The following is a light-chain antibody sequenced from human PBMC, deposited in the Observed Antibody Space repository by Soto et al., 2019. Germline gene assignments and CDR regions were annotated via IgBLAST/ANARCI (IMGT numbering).Light chain of an antibody. Sequence: DIQLTLSPSTVSASVGDRASITGRASQSISRWLAWNQQKPGKAPKLLIYKASTLQSGVPSRFGGSGSGTEFTLTISSLQPDDFATYYCQQSYSTPYTFGQRTKVDIK. CDR2: KAS. J-gene: IGKJ2*01. CDR1: QSISRW. V-gene: IGKV1-5*03. CDR3: QQSYSTPYT.